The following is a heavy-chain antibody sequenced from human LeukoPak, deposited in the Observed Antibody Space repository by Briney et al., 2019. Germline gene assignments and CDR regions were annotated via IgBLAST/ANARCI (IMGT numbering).Heavy chain of an antibody. J-gene: IGHJ4*02. Sequence: SETLSLTCTVYGGSISSYYWSWIRQPPGKGLEWIGYIYYSGSTNYNPSLKSRVTISVDTSKNQFSLKLSSVTAADTAVYYCARFPILYYYDSSGPYWGQGTLVTVSS. V-gene: IGHV4-59*01. D-gene: IGHD3-22*01. CDR3: ARFPILYYYDSSGPY. CDR1: GGSISSYY. CDR2: IYYSGST.